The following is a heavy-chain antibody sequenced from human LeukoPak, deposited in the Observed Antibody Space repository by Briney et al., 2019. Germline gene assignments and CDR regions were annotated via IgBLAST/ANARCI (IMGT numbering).Heavy chain of an antibody. CDR1: GFTFSSYG. CDR2: ISYDGSNK. Sequence: QTGGSLTLSCAASGFTFSSYGMHWLRQAPGKGLEWVAVISYDGSNKYYADFVKGPFTISRENSKNTLYLPMNSLRAEDTAVYYCAKERAMVRGASYYYYMDVWGKGTTVTVSS. J-gene: IGHJ6*03. V-gene: IGHV3-30*18. D-gene: IGHD3-10*01. CDR3: AKERAMVRGASYYYYMDV.